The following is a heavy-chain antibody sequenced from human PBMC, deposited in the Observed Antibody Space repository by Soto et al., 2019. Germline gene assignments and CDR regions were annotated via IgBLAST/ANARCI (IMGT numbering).Heavy chain of an antibody. D-gene: IGHD3-10*01. Sequence: EVQLVETGGGLIQPGGSLRLSCAASGLTVSSYYMSWVRQAPGKGLEWVSVIYSGGSTYYADSVKGRFTTFRDNSKNKLYLQMNSLRSEDTAVYYCARDRGVSPPNYYYYGMDVFGQGTTVTVSS. CDR1: GLTVSSYY. CDR2: IYSGGST. V-gene: IGHV3-53*02. J-gene: IGHJ6*02. CDR3: ARDRGVSPPNYYYYGMDV.